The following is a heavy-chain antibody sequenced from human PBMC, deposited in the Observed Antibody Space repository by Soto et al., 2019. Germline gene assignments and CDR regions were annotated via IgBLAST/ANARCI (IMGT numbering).Heavy chain of an antibody. Sequence: GGSLILSCTASGFSFSESYMNWIRQAPGKGLEWVSYISTSSSTIKYADSVKGRFTVSRDNAKNSLYLQMNSLRAEDTGMYYCAALYSSGWSAEYFKVWGLGNLVTVSS. J-gene: IGHJ1*01. CDR3: AALYSSGWSAEYFKV. D-gene: IGHD6-19*01. CDR2: ISTSSSTI. CDR1: GFSFSESY. V-gene: IGHV3-11*01.